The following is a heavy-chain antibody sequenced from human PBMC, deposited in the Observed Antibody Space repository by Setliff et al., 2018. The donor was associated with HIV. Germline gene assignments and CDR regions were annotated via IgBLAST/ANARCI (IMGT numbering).Heavy chain of an antibody. CDR1: GFTFSGSA. V-gene: IGHV3-9*01. J-gene: IGHJ6*03. D-gene: IGHD2-2*01. CDR3: AKDIREGCSTTSCHRYYYIDV. Sequence: PGGSLRLSCSASGFTFSGSAMHWVRQASGKGLEWVSYISGSIGYADSVKGRFTISRDNAKNSLYLQMNSLRAEDTALYYCAKDIREGCSTTSCHRYYYIDVWGKGTTVTVSS. CDR2: ISGSI.